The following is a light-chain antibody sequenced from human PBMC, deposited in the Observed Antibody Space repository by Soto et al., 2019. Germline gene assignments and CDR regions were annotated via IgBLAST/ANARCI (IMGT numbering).Light chain of an antibody. CDR1: SSDVGGYKY. CDR3: SSYSDTSTRLV. J-gene: IGLJ2*01. V-gene: IGLV2-8*01. CDR2: EVT. Sequence: QSALTQPPSASGSPGQSVTISCTGTSSDVGGYKYVSWYQQHAGKAPKLIIYEVTKRPSGVPDRFSGSKSDNTASLTVFGLQAEDEADYYCSSYSDTSTRLVFGGGTKVTVL.